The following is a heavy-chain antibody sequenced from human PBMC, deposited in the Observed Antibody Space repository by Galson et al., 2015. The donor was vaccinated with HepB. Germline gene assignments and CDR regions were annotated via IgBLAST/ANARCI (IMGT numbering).Heavy chain of an antibody. CDR2: ISAYDSST. CDR3: ARGALVVVVNATQNNWFDP. CDR1: GYTFSSYS. D-gene: IGHD2-15*01. J-gene: IGHJ5*02. V-gene: IGHV1-18*04. Sequence: SVKVSCKASGYTFSSYSIAWVRQAPGEGLEWMGWISAYDSSTNYARKLQGRVTMTTDTSTNTAYMELRSLRSDDTAVYYCARGALVVVVNATQNNWFDPWGQGTPVTVSS.